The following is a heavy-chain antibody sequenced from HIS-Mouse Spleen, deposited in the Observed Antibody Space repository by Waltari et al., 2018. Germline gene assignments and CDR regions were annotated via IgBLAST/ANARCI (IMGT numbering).Heavy chain of an antibody. J-gene: IGHJ2*01. CDR3: AREIPYSSSWYDWYFDL. D-gene: IGHD6-13*01. CDR2: IYYRGST. Sequence: QLQLQESGPGLVKPSEPLSLTGTGPGGSSSSSSYYWAGIRQPPGKGLEWIGSIYYRGSTYYNPSLKSRVTISVDTSKNQFSLKLSSVTAADTAVYYCAREIPYSSSWYDWYFDLWGRGTLVTVSS. CDR1: GGSSSSSSYY. V-gene: IGHV4-39*07.